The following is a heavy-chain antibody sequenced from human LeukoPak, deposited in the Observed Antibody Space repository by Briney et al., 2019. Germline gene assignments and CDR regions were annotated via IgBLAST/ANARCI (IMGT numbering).Heavy chain of an antibody. CDR1: GFTFSFYG. J-gene: IGHJ4*02. V-gene: IGHV3-30*19. Sequence: GGSLRLSCAASGFTFSFYGMHWVRQAPGKGLEWVAVISYDGSNKYYADSVKGRFTISRDNSKNTLYLQMNSLRAEDTAVYYCARDLRGYSYGYVDYWGQGTLVTVSS. CDR2: ISYDGSNK. CDR3: ARDLRGYSYGYVDY. D-gene: IGHD5-18*01.